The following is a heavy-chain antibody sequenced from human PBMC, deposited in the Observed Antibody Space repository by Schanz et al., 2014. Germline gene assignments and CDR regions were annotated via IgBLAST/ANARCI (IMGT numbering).Heavy chain of an antibody. CDR2: ITYNGGTI. D-gene: IGHD1-1*01. Sequence: EVQMLQSGGGLVQPGGSLRLSCVISGFSVSSYAMSWVRQTPGKGLEWISYITYNGGTIYYADSVKGRFTISRDNAKNSLYLEMNSLRAEDTALYYCARDRRNADLDYWGQGTLVTVSS. V-gene: IGHV3-48*01. J-gene: IGHJ4*02. CDR3: ARDRRNADLDY. CDR1: GFSVSSYA.